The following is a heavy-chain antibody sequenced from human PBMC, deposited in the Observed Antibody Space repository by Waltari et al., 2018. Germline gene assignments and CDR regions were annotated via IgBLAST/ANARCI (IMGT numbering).Heavy chain of an antibody. CDR3: ARQHTGGSSGYYWSGYYYYGMDV. CDR2: NYYSGST. J-gene: IGHJ6*02. D-gene: IGHD3-22*01. Sequence: QLQLQESGPGLVKPSETLSLTCTVSGGSISSSSYYWGWIRQPPGKGLEWIGMNYYSGSTYYNPSLKSRITISVDTSKIQFSLKLSSWTAADTSVYYCARQHTGGSSGYYWSGYYYYGMDVWGQGTTVTVAS. CDR1: GGSISSSSYY. V-gene: IGHV4-39*01.